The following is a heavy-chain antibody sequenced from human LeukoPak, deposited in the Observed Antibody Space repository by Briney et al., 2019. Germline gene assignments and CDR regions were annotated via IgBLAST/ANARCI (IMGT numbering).Heavy chain of an antibody. D-gene: IGHD3-16*01. J-gene: IGHJ4*02. CDR1: GYSFVLYG. CDR3: ARDEDYGIFVNVDY. Sequence: ASVKVSCKTSGYSFVLYGISWVRQAHGQGPEWMGWTSPYNENTKYAEKFQGRVTMTTDTSTSTVYMELRSLRSDDTAVYYCARDEDYGIFVNVDYWGQGTLVTVSS. V-gene: IGHV1-18*01. CDR2: TSPYNENT.